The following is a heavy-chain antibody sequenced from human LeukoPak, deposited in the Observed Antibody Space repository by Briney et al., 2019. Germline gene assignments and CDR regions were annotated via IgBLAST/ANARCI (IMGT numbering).Heavy chain of an antibody. CDR1: GGSISSSNW. J-gene: IGHJ4*02. D-gene: IGHD6-19*01. V-gene: IGHV4-4*02. CDR3: ASLVAVAEGPFDY. CDR2: IYHSGST. Sequence: SETLSLTCAVSGGSISSSNWWSWVRQPPGKGLEWIGEIYHSGSTNYNPSLKSRVTISVDKSKNQFSLKLSSVTAADTAVYYCASLVAVAEGPFDYWGQGTLVTVS.